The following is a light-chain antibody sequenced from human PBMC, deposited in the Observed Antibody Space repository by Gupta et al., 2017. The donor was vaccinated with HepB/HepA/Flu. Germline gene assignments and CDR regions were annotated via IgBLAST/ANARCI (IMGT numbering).Light chain of an antibody. J-gene: IGKJ2*01. V-gene: IGKV3-20*01. CDR3: QQDGSSTFT. Sequence: DIVLTQSPGSMSMPPGERATLSCRTSQSVRNCLSWFQQKPGQPPRLLIYDASTRATGIPDRFSGSGSGTDFTLTITRLEPEDFAVYYCQQDGSSTFTFGQGTKLDIK. CDR1: QSVRNCL. CDR2: DAS.